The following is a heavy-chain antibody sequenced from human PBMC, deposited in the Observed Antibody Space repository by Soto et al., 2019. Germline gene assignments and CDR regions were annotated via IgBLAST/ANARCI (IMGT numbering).Heavy chain of an antibody. V-gene: IGHV1-3*04. Sequence: ASVKVSCKASGYTLTSYAMHWVRQAPGQRLEWMGWIHTGNGNTKYSQKFQGRVTITRDTSASTAYMELGSLRFEDTAVYYCARDTAMGLFDCWGQGTQVTVSS. CDR1: GYTLTSYA. J-gene: IGHJ4*02. D-gene: IGHD5-18*01. CDR2: IHTGNGNT. CDR3: ARDTAMGLFDC.